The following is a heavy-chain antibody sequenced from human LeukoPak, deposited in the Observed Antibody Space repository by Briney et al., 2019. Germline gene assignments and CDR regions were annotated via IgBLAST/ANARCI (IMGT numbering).Heavy chain of an antibody. J-gene: IGHJ6*03. CDR2: IYYSGST. Sequence: PSETLSLTCTVSGGSISSYSWSWIRQPPGKGLECIGYIYYSGSTNYNPSLKSRVTISVDTSKNQFSLKLSSVTAADTAVYYCARDQRGYDNYYYYYMDVWGKGTTVTISS. CDR3: ARDQRGYDNYYYYYMDV. CDR1: GGSISSYS. V-gene: IGHV4-59*01. D-gene: IGHD5-12*01.